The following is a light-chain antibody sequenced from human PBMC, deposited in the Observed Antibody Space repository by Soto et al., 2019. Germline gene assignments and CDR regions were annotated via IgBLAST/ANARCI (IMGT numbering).Light chain of an antibody. CDR2: EVT. CDR3: SSYTNINTRACV. Sequence: QSALTQPASVSGSPGPSITISGTGTSGDIGSYNRVSWYQQHPGKAPKLIIYEVTDWPSGVSNRFSGSKSGNTASLTISGLQAEDEADYYCSSYTNINTRACVFGTGTKLTVL. V-gene: IGLV2-14*01. J-gene: IGLJ1*01. CDR1: SGDIGSYNR.